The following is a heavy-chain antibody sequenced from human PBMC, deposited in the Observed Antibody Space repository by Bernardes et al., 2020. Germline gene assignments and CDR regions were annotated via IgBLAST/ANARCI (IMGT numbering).Heavy chain of an antibody. Sequence: SESLSLTCTVSGSSVSSVGYDWSWLRQPPGKGLEWVGFIYYNGNTNYNPSLKSRVTITVDTSKNQLSLKLTSVTVADTAVYYCARDVRGGTLDYWGQGTPVTVSS. V-gene: IGHV4-61*08. CDR2: IYYNGNT. D-gene: IGHD2-15*01. CDR1: GSSVSSVGYD. CDR3: ARDVRGGTLDY. J-gene: IGHJ4*02.